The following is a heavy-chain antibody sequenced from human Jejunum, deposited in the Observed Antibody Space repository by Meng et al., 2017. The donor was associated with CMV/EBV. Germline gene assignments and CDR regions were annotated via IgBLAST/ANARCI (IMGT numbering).Heavy chain of an antibody. D-gene: IGHD2-2*01. CDR3: ARTEDCSSSRCYTGFDP. V-gene: IGHV4-30-4*08. J-gene: IGHJ5*02. CDR2: IKYGGTT. CDR1: SSGDYY. Sequence: SSGDYYWSWIRQPPGKGLEWIGFIKYGGTTYYNPSLKSRVITSLDTSKNQFSLRLSSVTAADTAVYYCARTEDCSSSRCYTGFDPWGQGSLVTVSS.